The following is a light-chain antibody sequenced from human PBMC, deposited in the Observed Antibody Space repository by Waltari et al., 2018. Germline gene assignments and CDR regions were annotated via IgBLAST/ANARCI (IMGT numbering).Light chain of an antibody. CDR1: NSDVDVYNY. V-gene: IGLV2-14*03. CDR3: GSYTARSTYV. CDR2: DVT. Sequence: SALTQPPSVSGSPGQSLTISCTGANSDVDVYNYVSWYQQYPGKTPKLNSYDVTQRPSGISNRFSGPKSGNTASLTISGRQTEDEAYYHCGSYTARSTYVFGTGTKVTVL. J-gene: IGLJ1*01.